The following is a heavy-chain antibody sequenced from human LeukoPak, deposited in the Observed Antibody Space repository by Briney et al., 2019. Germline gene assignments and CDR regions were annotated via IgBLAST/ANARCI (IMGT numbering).Heavy chain of an antibody. CDR2: IRYDGSNK. Sequence: GGFLRLSCAASGFTFSSYGMHWVRQAPGKGLEWMAFIRYDGSNKYYADSVKGRFTISRDNSKNTLYLQMNSLRAEDTAVYYCAKPKNRVQVVPFDYWGQGTMVGVSS. CDR1: GFTFSSYG. D-gene: IGHD6-6*01. J-gene: IGHJ4*02. CDR3: AKPKNRVQVVPFDY. V-gene: IGHV3-30*02.